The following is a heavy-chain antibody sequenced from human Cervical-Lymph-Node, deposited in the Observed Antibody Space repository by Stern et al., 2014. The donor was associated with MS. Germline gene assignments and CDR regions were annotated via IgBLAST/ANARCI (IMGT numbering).Heavy chain of an antibody. D-gene: IGHD4-23*01. V-gene: IGHV3-74*01. Sequence: VQLVESGGGLVQPGGSLRLSCAASGFTFSSYWMHWVRQAPGKGLVLVSRINSDGSSTSYADSVKGRFPISRDNAKNTLYLQMNSLRAEDTAVYYCARDLGYSLYYFDYWGQGTLVTVSS. CDR2: INSDGSST. CDR1: GFTFSSYW. J-gene: IGHJ4*02. CDR3: ARDLGYSLYYFDY.